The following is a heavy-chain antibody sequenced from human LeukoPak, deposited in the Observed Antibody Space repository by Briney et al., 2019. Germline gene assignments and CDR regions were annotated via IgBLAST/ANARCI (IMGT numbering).Heavy chain of an antibody. D-gene: IGHD2-21*02. Sequence: GGSLRLSCAASVFSFCGYPLHWVRQAPWKGLEWVASISWNSGDIVHADSVKGRFTISRDNAKNSLYLQMDSLRTEDTALYYCVKSGGYATAIRYFDLWGRGTLVTVSS. J-gene: IGHJ2*01. V-gene: IGHV3-9*01. CDR2: ISWNSGDI. CDR3: VKSGGYATAIRYFDL. CDR1: VFSFCGYP.